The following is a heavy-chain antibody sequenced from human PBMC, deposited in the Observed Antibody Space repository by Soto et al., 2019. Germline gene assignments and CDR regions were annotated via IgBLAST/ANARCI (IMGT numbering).Heavy chain of an antibody. CDR3: TTFGWFGAYYFDY. Sequence: GGSLRLSCAASGVTFSNAWMSWVRQAPGKGLEWVGRIKSKTDGGTTDYAAPVKGRFTISRDDSKNTLYLQMNSLKTEDTAVYYCTTFGWFGAYYFDYWGQGTLVTVSS. D-gene: IGHD3-10*01. J-gene: IGHJ4*02. CDR1: GVTFSNAW. CDR2: IKSKTDGGTT. V-gene: IGHV3-15*01.